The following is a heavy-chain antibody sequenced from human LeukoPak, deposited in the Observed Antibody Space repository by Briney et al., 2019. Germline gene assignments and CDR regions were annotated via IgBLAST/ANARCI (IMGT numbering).Heavy chain of an antibody. CDR2: ISGGGGNT. CDR1: GFTFSSYA. D-gene: IGHD4-23*01. Sequence: GGSLRLSCAGAGFTFSSYAMSWVRQAPGKGLEWVSAISGGGGNTYYAGSVKGRFTISRDDSKNTLFLQMNSLRAEDTAVYYCAKSPYVGDHGGPSAWGQGTLVTVSS. CDR3: AKSPYVGDHGGPSA. V-gene: IGHV3-23*01. J-gene: IGHJ5*02.